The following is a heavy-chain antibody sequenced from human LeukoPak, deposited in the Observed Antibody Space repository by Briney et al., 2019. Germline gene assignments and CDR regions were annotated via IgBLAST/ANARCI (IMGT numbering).Heavy chain of an antibody. J-gene: IGHJ4*02. D-gene: IGHD2-2*01. CDR3: ARDQTQLGPTTVDH. V-gene: IGHV3-74*01. CDR2: ISSDGTDI. CDR1: GFSFSSSW. Sequence: PGGSLRLSCLASGFSFSSSWMHWVRQTPGKELLWLSRISSDGTDIKYEDSVQGRFTISRDNAKSTLYLQMNSLRVEDTAVYYCARDQTQLGPTTVDHWGQGTLVTVSS.